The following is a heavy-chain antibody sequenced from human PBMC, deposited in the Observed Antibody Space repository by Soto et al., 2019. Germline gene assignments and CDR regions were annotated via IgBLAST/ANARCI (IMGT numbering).Heavy chain of an antibody. D-gene: IGHD3-16*01. CDR3: ARGPIMTTFEGVPEALNWFDP. V-gene: IGHV4-31*03. CDR2: IYYSGST. J-gene: IGHJ5*02. CDR1: GGSISSGGYY. Sequence: SETLSLTCTVSGGSISSGGYYWSWTRQHPGKGLEWIGYIYYSGSTYYNPSLKSRVTISVDTSKNQLPLKLSSVTAADTAVYFCARGPIMTTFEGVPEALNWFDPWGQGTRVTVSS.